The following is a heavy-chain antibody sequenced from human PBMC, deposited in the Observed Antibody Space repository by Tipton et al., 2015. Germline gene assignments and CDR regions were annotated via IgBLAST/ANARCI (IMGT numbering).Heavy chain of an antibody. CDR3: ARQHCYSTTCYAEFYYFDY. D-gene: IGHD2-2*01. CDR2: IYYSGTT. V-gene: IGHV4-38-2*01. J-gene: IGHJ4*02. Sequence: TLSLTCDVSGYSISSSYSWGWIRQPPGKGLEWIGSIYYSGTTYHNPSLKSRVSIFVDTPKNQFSLKLSSVTAADTAVYYCARQHCYSTTCYAEFYYFDYWGQGILVTVSS. CDR1: GYSISSSYS.